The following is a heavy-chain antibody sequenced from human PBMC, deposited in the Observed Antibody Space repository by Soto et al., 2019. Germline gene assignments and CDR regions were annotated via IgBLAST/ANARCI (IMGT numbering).Heavy chain of an antibody. CDR2: ISSSGSTI. Sequence: EVQLVESGGGLVQPGGSLRLSCAASGFTFSSYEMNWVRQAPGKGLEWVSYISSSGSTIYYADSVKGRFTISRDNAKNSLYLQMHSLRAEDTAVYYCARDLRYYYYYGMDVWGQGTTVTVSS. CDR1: GFTFSSYE. V-gene: IGHV3-48*03. J-gene: IGHJ6*02. CDR3: ARDLRYYYYYGMDV.